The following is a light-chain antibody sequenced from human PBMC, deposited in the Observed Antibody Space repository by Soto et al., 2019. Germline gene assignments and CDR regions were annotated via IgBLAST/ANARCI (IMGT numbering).Light chain of an antibody. CDR2: DIF. J-gene: IGKJ2*01. Sequence: EIVLTQSPATLSLSPGESATLSCRASESVSNYLAWYQQRPGQAPRLLIYDIFIRAPGIPGRYSGSGSGTDFTLTISSLAPEDFAVYYCQQRRDWPPMFTFGQGTKVEIK. CDR3: QQRRDWPPMFT. CDR1: ESVSNY. V-gene: IGKV3-11*01.